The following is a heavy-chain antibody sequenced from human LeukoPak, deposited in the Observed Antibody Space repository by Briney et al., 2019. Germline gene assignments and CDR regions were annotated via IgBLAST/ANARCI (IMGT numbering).Heavy chain of an antibody. CDR3: ATKTSWGFDY. CDR1: GFTFSSYS. V-gene: IGHV3-48*01. CDR2: ISSSNSTI. J-gene: IGHJ4*02. Sequence: GGSLRLSCAASGFTFSSYSMNWVRQAPGKGLEWVSYISSSNSTIYYADSVKGRFTISRDNAKKSLYLQMNSLRAEDTAVYYCATKTSWGFDYWGQGTLVTVSS. D-gene: IGHD7-27*01.